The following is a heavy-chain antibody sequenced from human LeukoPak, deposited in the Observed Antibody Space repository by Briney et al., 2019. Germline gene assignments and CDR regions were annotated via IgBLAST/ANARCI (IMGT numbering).Heavy chain of an antibody. V-gene: IGHV4-39*07. D-gene: IGHD6-19*01. J-gene: IGHJ4*02. CDR2: IYYSGST. Sequence: PSETLSLTCTVSGGSISSSSYYWGWIRQPPGKGLEWIGSIYYSGSTYYNPSLKSRVTISVDTSKNQFSLQLDSVTPEDTAVYYCARGNIEVAGTLGFDFWGQGTLVTVSS. CDR1: GGSISSSSYY. CDR3: ARGNIEVAGTLGFDF.